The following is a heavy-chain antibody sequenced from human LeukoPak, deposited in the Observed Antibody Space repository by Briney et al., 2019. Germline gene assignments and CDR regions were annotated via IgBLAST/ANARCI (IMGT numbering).Heavy chain of an antibody. CDR2: ISYDGSNK. J-gene: IGHJ4*02. D-gene: IGHD6-13*01. Sequence: GGSLRLSCAASGFTFSSYGMHWVRQAPGKGLEWVAVISYDGSNKYYADSVKGRFTISRDNSKNTLYLQMNSLRAEDTAVYYCARDSGWFRFDYWGQGTLVTVSS. CDR3: ARDSGWFRFDY. CDR1: GFTFSSYG. V-gene: IGHV3-30*03.